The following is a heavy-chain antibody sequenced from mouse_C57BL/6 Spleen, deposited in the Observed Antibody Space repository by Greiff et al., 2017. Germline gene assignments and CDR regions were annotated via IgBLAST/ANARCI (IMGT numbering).Heavy chain of an antibody. V-gene: IGHV1-80*01. CDR1: GYAFSSYW. CDR2: IYPGDGDT. D-gene: IGHD1-1*01. Sequence: QVQLQQSGAELVKPGASVKISCKASGYAFSSYWMNWVKQRPGKGLEWIGQIYPGDGDTNYNGKFKGKATLTADKSSSTAYMQLSSLTSEDSAVYFCASTLYYGSSYGFAYWGQGTLVTVSA. J-gene: IGHJ3*01. CDR3: ASTLYYGSSYGFAY.